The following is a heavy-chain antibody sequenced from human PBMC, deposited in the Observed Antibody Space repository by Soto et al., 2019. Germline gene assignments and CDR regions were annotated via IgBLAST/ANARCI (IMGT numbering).Heavy chain of an antibody. J-gene: IGHJ4*02. Sequence: SETLSLTCTVSGGSISSSSYYWGWIRQPPGKGLEWIGSIYYSGSTYYNPSLKSRVTISVDTSKNQFSLKLSSVTAADTAVYYCVRLGYDILTGYSNFDYWGQGTLVTVSS. CDR2: IYYSGST. CDR1: GGSISSSSYY. CDR3: VRLGYDILTGYSNFDY. D-gene: IGHD3-9*01. V-gene: IGHV4-39*01.